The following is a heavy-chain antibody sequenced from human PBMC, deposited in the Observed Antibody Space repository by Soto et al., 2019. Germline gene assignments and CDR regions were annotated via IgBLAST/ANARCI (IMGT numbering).Heavy chain of an antibody. CDR1: GGSFTGYY. CDR3: ARGQEGVVATH. D-gene: IGHD2-15*01. CDR2: IKDGGST. V-gene: IGHV4-34*01. Sequence: QVQLQQWGAGLFKPSETLSLTCAVNGGSFTGYYWSWVRQAPGKGLEWIGEIKDGGSTNYNPSLRSRVTRSADTSKKQFALKVTSGTAANTAVYYCARGQEGVVATHWDQGTLVTVSS. J-gene: IGHJ4*02.